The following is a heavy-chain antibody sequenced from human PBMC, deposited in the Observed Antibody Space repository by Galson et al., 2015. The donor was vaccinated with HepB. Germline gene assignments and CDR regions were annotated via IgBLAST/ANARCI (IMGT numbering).Heavy chain of an antibody. CDR3: AKDLGGSGNAFDI. CDR1: GYTFTGYF. Sequence: SVKVSCKASGYTFTGYFIHWVRQAPGQGLEWMGRINPNSGGTNYAQKFQGRVTMTRDTSISTAYLELSRLRSDDTAVYYCAKDLGGSGNAFDIWGQGTIVTVSS. CDR2: INPNSGGT. V-gene: IGHV1-2*06. J-gene: IGHJ3*02. D-gene: IGHD3-10*01.